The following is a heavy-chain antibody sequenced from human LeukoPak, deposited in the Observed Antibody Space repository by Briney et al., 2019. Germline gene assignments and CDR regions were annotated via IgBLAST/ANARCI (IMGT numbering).Heavy chain of an antibody. CDR2: INHSGST. J-gene: IGHJ5*02. CDR1: GGSFSGYY. Sequence: SETLSLTCAVYGGSFSGYYWSWIRQPPGKGLEWIGEINHSGSTNYNPSLKSRVTISVDTSKNQFSLKLSSVAAADTAVYYCARDQIILRFLEWLSWFDPWGQGTLVTVSS. D-gene: IGHD3-3*01. V-gene: IGHV4-34*01. CDR3: ARDQIILRFLEWLSWFDP.